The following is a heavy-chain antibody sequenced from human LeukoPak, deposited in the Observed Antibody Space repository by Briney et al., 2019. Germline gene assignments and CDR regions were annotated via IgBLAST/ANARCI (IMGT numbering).Heavy chain of an antibody. CDR2: ISSSSSTI. J-gene: IGHJ3*02. D-gene: IGHD2-2*01. CDR3: AKGEEVVPASLDAFDI. CDR1: GFTFSSYS. V-gene: IGHV3-48*01. Sequence: PGGSLRLSCAASGFTFSSYSMNWVRQAPGKGLEWVSYISSSSSTIYYADSVKGRFTISRDNSKNTLYLQMNSLRAEDTAVYYCAKGEEVVPASLDAFDIWGQGTMVTVSS.